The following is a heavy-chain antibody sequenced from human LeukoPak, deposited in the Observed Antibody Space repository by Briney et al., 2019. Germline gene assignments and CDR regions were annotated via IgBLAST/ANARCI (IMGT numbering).Heavy chain of an antibody. V-gene: IGHV3-7*03. Sequence: GGSLRLSCAASGFTFSGYWMSWVRQAPGKGLEWVANVNEDGSGRYYVDSVKGRFTVSRDNAENSLYLQMNSLRPEDTAVYYCARYSGSYHSFHKWGQGTMVTVSS. D-gene: IGHD1-26*01. J-gene: IGHJ4*02. CDR2: VNEDGSGR. CDR3: ARYSGSYHSFHK. CDR1: GFTFSGYW.